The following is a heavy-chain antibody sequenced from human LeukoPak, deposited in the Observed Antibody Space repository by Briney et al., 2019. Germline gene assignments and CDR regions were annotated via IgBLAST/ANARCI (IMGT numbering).Heavy chain of an antibody. D-gene: IGHD3-10*01. CDR2: IYYIGST. J-gene: IGHJ4*02. Sequence: SETLSLTCTVSGGSISSSRYYWGWIRQPPGKGLEWIGSIYYIGSTYYNPSLKSRVTISVDTSNNHFSLKLTSVTAADTAVYYCARHGHYYGSGRQNPNFDYWGQGTLVTVSS. CDR1: GGSISSSRYY. V-gene: IGHV4-39*01. CDR3: ARHGHYYGSGRQNPNFDY.